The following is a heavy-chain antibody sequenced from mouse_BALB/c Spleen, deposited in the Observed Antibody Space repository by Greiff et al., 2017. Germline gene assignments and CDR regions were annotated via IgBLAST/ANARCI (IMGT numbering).Heavy chain of an antibody. CDR3: ARSLCPDY. J-gene: IGHJ2*01. Sequence: VQLQESGAELAKPGASVKMSCKASGYTFTSYWMHWVKQRPGQGLEWIGYINPSTGYTEYNQKFKDKATLTADKSSSTAYMQLSSLTSEDSAVYYCARSLCPDYWGQGTTLTVSS. V-gene: IGHV1-7*01. CDR1: GYTFTSYW. CDR2: INPSTGYT.